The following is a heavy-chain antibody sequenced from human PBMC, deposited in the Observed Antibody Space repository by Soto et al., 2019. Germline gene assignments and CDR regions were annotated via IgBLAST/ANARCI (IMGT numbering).Heavy chain of an antibody. Sequence: SVKVSCKASGGTFSSFAISWVRQAPGQGLEWMGGIIPIFGTANYAQKFQGRVTITADKSTSTAYMELSSLRSEDTAVYYCARGEDSSGYYYRDFDYWGQGTLVTVSS. J-gene: IGHJ4*02. CDR2: IIPIFGTA. D-gene: IGHD3-22*01. V-gene: IGHV1-69*06. CDR1: GGTFSSFA. CDR3: ARGEDSSGYYYRDFDY.